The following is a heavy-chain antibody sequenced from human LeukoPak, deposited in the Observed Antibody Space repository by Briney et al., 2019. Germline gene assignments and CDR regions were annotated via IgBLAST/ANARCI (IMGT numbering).Heavy chain of an antibody. CDR1: GYTFKSYG. CDR2: ISVYNGNT. CDR3: ARDRGGMATPDRH. J-gene: IGHJ4*02. Sequence: GASVKVSCMASGYTFKSYGISWVRQAPGQGLEWMGWISVYNGNTNYAQKRQGRVTMTTDTSTSTAYMKLRSLRSDDTAVYYCARDRGGMATPDRHWGQGTLVTVSS. D-gene: IGHD5-24*01. V-gene: IGHV1-18*01.